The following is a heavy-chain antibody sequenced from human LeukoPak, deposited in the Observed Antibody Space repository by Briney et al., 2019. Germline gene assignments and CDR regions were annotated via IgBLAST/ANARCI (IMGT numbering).Heavy chain of an antibody. V-gene: IGHV3-9*01. CDR2: ISWNSGSI. D-gene: IGHD2-15*01. CDR1: GFTFDDYA. J-gene: IGHJ6*02. Sequence: GGSLRLSCAASGFTFDDYAMHWVRQAPGKGLEWVSGISWNSGSIGYADSVMGRFTISRDNSKNTLYLQMNSLRAEDTAVYYCAKDGWTSEAYYYYGMDVWGQGTTVTVSS. CDR3: AKDGWTSEAYYYYGMDV.